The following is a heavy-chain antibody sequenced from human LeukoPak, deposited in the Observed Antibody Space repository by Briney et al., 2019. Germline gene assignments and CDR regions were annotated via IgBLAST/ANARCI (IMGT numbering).Heavy chain of an antibody. CDR1: GGSISSSSYY. Sequence: SETLSLTCTVSGGSISSSSYYWGWIRQPPGKGLEWIGSIYYSGSTYYNPSLKSRVTISVDTSKNQFSLKLSSVTAADTAVYYCARVLGRWWNWFDPWGQGTLVTVSS. J-gene: IGHJ5*02. V-gene: IGHV4-39*07. CDR3: ARVLGRWWNWFDP. CDR2: IYYSGST. D-gene: IGHD2-15*01.